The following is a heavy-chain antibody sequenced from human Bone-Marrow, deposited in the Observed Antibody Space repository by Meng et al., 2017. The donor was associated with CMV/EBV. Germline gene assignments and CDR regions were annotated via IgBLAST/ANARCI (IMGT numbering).Heavy chain of an antibody. Sequence: GESLKISCAASGFTFSRFEMNWVRQAPGKGLEWVANIRQDGREKYHLDSLRGRFTISRDNAKNLLYLQMDSLRAEDTAVYYCARDEAVAGLLFDYWGQGTLVTVSS. CDR3: ARDEAVAGLLFDY. D-gene: IGHD6-19*01. CDR1: GFTFSRFE. J-gene: IGHJ4*02. V-gene: IGHV3-7*01. CDR2: IRQDGREK.